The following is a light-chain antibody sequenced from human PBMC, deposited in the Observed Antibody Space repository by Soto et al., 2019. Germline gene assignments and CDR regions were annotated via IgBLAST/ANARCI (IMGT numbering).Light chain of an antibody. CDR2: GAS. Sequence: IVMTQSPATLSVSPGERATLSCRASQSVSTYLAWYQQKAGQAPRLLMSGASTRATGIPARFSGSGSGTEFTLTISSLQSEDFAVYYCQHYNNWPPWTFGQGTKV. V-gene: IGKV3-15*01. CDR3: QHYNNWPPWT. J-gene: IGKJ1*01. CDR1: QSVSTY.